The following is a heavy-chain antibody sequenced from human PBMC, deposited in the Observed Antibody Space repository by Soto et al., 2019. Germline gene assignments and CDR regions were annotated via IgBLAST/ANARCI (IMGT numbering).Heavy chain of an antibody. V-gene: IGHV2-5*02. D-gene: IGHD3-10*01. CDR3: AHRRLYADYGSGSYYGPFDY. CDR1: GFSLSTSGVG. J-gene: IGHJ4*02. Sequence: SGPTLVNPTQTLTLTCTFSGFSLSTSGVGVGWIRQPPGKALEWLALIYWDDDKRYSPSLKSRLTITKDTSKNQVVLTMTNMDPVDTATYYCAHRRLYADYGSGSYYGPFDYWGQGTLVTVSS. CDR2: IYWDDDK.